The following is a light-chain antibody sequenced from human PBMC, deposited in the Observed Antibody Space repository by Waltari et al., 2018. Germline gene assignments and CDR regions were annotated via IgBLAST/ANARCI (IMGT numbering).Light chain of an antibody. Sequence: ETVLTQSPATLSVSPGERATLSCRASQSISSSYFAWYQQKPGQAPRLLISGISTRATGSPARFSGSGSGTEFTLTISSLQSEDFAVYYCQQYDNWPLTFGGGTKVEIK. CDR3: QQYDNWPLT. CDR2: GIS. J-gene: IGKJ4*01. CDR1: QSISSSY. V-gene: IGKV3-15*01.